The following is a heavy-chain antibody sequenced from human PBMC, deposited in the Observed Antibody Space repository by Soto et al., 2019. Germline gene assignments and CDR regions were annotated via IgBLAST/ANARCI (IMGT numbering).Heavy chain of an antibody. Sequence: PSVTLSLTCTVSGDSISSYYWSWIRQPPGKGLEWIGYIYDSGSTNYNPSLKSRVTISVDTSKNQFSLKLTSVTAADTAVYYCAAPPRYWGQGTLVTVSS. CDR1: GDSISSYY. V-gene: IGHV4-59*01. D-gene: IGHD6-6*01. J-gene: IGHJ4*02. CDR3: AAPPRY. CDR2: IYDSGST.